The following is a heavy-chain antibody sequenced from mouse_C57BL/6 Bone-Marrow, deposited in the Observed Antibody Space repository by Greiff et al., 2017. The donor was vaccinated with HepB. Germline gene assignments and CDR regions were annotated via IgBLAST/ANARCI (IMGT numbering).Heavy chain of an antibody. CDR3: ARMAWLLGIYYAMDY. V-gene: IGHV1-18*01. CDR1: GYTFTDYN. J-gene: IGHJ4*01. CDR2: INPNNGGT. Sequence: EVQLQQSGPELVKPGASVKIPCKASGYTFTDYNMDWVKQSHGKSLEWIGDINPNNGGTIYNQKFKGKATLTVDKSSSTAYMELRSLTSEDTAVYYCARMAWLLGIYYAMDYWGQGTSVTVSS. D-gene: IGHD2-3*01.